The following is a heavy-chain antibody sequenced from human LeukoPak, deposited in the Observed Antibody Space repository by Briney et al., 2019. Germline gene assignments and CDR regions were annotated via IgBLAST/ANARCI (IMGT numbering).Heavy chain of an antibody. CDR3: AKLVDRKSLWFGSLGAFDI. V-gene: IGHV3-23*01. J-gene: IGHJ3*02. Sequence: GGSLRLSCEASGFTFSSYAMNWVRQAPGKGLEWVSTISDNGGSTYYADSVKGRFTISRDNSKNTLYLQMNSLRAEDTAVYYCAKLVDRKSLWFGSLGAFDIWGQGTMVTVSS. CDR2: ISDNGGST. D-gene: IGHD3-10*01. CDR1: GFTFSSYA.